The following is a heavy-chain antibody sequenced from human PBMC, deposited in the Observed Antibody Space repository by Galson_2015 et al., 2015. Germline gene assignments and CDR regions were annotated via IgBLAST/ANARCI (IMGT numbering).Heavy chain of an antibody. CDR2: ISWNSGTK. J-gene: IGHJ6*03. D-gene: IGHD3-3*02. CDR3: AKDSLKLATYYMDV. V-gene: IGHV3-9*01. Sequence: SLRLSCAASEFKFGDYGMHWVRHGPGKGLEWVSGISWNSGTKNYADSVKGRFTISRDNAKNSLYLQMHSLRAEDTAIYFCAKDSLKLATYYMDVWGKGTTVTVSS. CDR1: EFKFGDYG.